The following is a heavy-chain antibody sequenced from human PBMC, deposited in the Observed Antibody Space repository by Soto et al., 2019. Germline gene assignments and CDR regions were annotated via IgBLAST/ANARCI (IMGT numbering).Heavy chain of an antibody. CDR1: GYTFTSYD. Sequence: ASVKVSCKASGYTFTSYDINWVRQATGQGLEWMGWMNPNSGNTGYAQKFQGRVTMTRNTSISTAYMELSSLRSEDTAVYYCARAARYCSGGSCHRNWFDPWGQGTLVTVS. CDR2: MNPNSGNT. CDR3: ARAARYCSGGSCHRNWFDP. V-gene: IGHV1-8*01. D-gene: IGHD2-15*01. J-gene: IGHJ5*02.